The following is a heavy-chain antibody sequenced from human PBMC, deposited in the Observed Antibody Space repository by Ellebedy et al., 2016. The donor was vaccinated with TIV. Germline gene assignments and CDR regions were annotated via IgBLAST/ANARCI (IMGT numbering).Heavy chain of an antibody. Sequence: GGSLRLSXVTSGFPFSNYALSWVRQPPGKGLEWVSAISGSGGSSYYADSVKGRFTISRDTSADTLYLQMSSLRVEDTAIYYCARRGLPTTRQDYWGQGTLVSVSS. CDR1: GFPFSNYA. CDR2: ISGSGGSS. CDR3: ARRGLPTTRQDY. D-gene: IGHD2-15*01. J-gene: IGHJ4*02. V-gene: IGHV3-23*01.